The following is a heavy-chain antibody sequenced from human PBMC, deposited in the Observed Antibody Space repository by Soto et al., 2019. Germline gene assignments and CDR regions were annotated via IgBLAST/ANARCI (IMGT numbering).Heavy chain of an antibody. CDR2: IIPFLDTA. Sequence: SVKVSCKASGDTFSSYAISWVRQAPGQGLEWMGGIIPFLDTANYAQQFQGRVTITADESTSTAYMELSSLRSEDTAVYYCARHDCISSSCYYYYYYVMDVWGQGTTVTVSS. V-gene: IGHV1-69*13. J-gene: IGHJ6*02. CDR1: GDTFSSYA. D-gene: IGHD2-2*01. CDR3: ARHDCISSSCYYYYYYVMDV.